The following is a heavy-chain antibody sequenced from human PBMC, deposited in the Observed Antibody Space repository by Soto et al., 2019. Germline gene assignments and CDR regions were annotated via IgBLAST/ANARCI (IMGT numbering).Heavy chain of an antibody. CDR1: GGSFSGYY. D-gene: IGHD2-15*01. Sequence: SETLSLTCAVYGGSFSGYYWSWIRQPPGKGLEWIGEINHSGSTNYNPSLKSRVTISVDTSKNQFSLKLSSVTAADTALYYCARGIQVVAAAIYFDYWGQGTLVTVSS. V-gene: IGHV4-34*01. CDR3: ARGIQVVAAAIYFDY. J-gene: IGHJ4*02. CDR2: INHSGST.